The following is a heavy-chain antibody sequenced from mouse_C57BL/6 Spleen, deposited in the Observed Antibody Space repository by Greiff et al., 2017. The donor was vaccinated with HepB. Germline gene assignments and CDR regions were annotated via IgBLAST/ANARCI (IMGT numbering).Heavy chain of an antibody. V-gene: IGHV1-81*01. CDR1: GYTFTSYG. Sequence: VHLVESGAELARPGASVKLSCKASGYTFTSYGISWVKQRTGQGLEWIGEIYPRSGNTYYNEKFKGKATLTADKSSGTAYMELRSLTSEDSAVYFCASDYYSNYGFAYWGQGTLVTVSA. J-gene: IGHJ3*01. CDR3: ASDYYSNYGFAY. D-gene: IGHD2-5*01. CDR2: IYPRSGNT.